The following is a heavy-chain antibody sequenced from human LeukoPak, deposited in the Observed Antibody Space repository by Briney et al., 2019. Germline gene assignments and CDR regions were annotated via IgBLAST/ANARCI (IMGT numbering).Heavy chain of an antibody. CDR1: GFTFSDYY. CDR3: ARDTLVWFGELFLFDY. CDR2: ISSSGSTI. J-gene: IGHJ4*02. D-gene: IGHD3-10*01. Sequence: GGSLRLSCAASGFTFSDYYMSWIRQAPGKGLEWVSYISSSGSTIYYADSVKGRFTISRDNAKNSLYLQMNSLRAEDTAVYYCARDTLVWFGELFLFDYWGQGTLVTVSS. V-gene: IGHV3-11*04.